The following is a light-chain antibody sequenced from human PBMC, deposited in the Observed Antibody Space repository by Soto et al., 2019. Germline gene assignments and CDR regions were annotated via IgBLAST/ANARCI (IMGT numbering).Light chain of an antibody. CDR3: QQYSDWPIT. CDR1: QSINSN. J-gene: IGKJ5*01. Sequence: EVLMTQSPATLSVSPGDRATLSCRASQSINSNLAWYQQQPGQAPRLLIYGASTRATAVPERSSGSGSGADFTLTITSLQSDDFEVYFCQQYSDWPITFGQGTRLEIK. V-gene: IGKV3-15*01. CDR2: GAS.